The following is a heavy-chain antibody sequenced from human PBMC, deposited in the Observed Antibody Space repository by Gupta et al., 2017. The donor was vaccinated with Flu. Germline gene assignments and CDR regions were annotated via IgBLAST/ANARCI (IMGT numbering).Heavy chain of an antibody. CDR2: IYHSGST. Sequence: QVQLQESGPGLVKPSETLSLTCAVSGYSISSGYYWGWIRQPPGKGLEWIGSIYHSGSTYYNPSLKSRVTISVDTSKNQFSLKLSSVTAADTAVYYCAGAMIVVVTNGIDYWGQGTLVTVSS. D-gene: IGHD3-22*01. V-gene: IGHV4-38-2*01. CDR3: AGAMIVVVTNGIDY. CDR1: GYSISSGYY. J-gene: IGHJ4*02.